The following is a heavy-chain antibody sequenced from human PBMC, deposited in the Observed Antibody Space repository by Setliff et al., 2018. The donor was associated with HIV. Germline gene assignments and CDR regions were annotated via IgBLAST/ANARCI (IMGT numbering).Heavy chain of an antibody. J-gene: IGHJ1*01. CDR3: ATWTRAETSENFQH. CDR1: GYSFTIYW. CDR2: IYPGDSDT. V-gene: IGHV5-51*01. Sequence: GESLKISCKASGYSFTIYWIGWVRQMPGKGLEWMGVIYPGDSDTRYSLSFQGQVTISADKSITTAYVQWSSLKASDTAMYYCATWTRAETSENFQHWGQGTLVTVSS. D-gene: IGHD4-17*01.